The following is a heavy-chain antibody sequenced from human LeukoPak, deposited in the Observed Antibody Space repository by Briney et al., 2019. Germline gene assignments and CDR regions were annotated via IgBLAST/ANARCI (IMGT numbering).Heavy chain of an antibody. J-gene: IGHJ6*03. CDR3: ARGIYCSSTSCEPPRGDYYMDV. D-gene: IGHD2-2*01. V-gene: IGHV4-34*01. CDR1: GGSFSGYY. CDR2: INHSGST. Sequence: SETLSLTCAVYGGSFSGYYWSWIRQPPGKGLEWIGEINHSGSTNYNPSLKSRVTISVDTSKNQFSLKLSSVTAADTAVYYCARGIYCSSTSCEPPRGDYYMDVWGKGTTVTVSS.